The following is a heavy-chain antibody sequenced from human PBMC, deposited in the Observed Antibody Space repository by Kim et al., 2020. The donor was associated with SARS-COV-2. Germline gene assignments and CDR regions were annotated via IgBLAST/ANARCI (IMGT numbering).Heavy chain of an antibody. CDR1: GYTFTTYG. Sequence: ASVKVSCKASGYTFTTYGISWVRQAPGQGLEWMGWISGYNDNTNSEQKLQGRVTMTTDTSSSTAYMELRSLRSADTAVYYCARDSGLGLTLDNWGQGTLVVASS. D-gene: IGHD5-12*01. CDR3: ARDSGLGLTLDN. J-gene: IGHJ4*02. V-gene: IGHV1-18*01. CDR2: ISGYNDNT.